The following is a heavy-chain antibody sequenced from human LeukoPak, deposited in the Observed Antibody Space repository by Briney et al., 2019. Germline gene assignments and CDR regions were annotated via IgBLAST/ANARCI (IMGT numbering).Heavy chain of an antibody. J-gene: IGHJ6*03. CDR2: ISSRSTNI. D-gene: IGHD6-19*01. Sequence: GGSLRLTCAGSGFTFSRYSMNWFRQAPGKGLERVSSISSRSTNIFYADSVKGRFTISRDNAKNSLYLQMNSLGAEDTAVYYCARDAQWLVPEGYFYYMDVWGKGTTVTVSS. V-gene: IGHV3-21*01. CDR1: GFTFSRYS. CDR3: ARDAQWLVPEGYFYYMDV.